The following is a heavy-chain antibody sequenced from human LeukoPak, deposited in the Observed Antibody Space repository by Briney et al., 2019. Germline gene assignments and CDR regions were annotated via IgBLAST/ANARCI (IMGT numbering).Heavy chain of an antibody. CDR2: IIPILGIA. J-gene: IGHJ3*02. CDR3: ARGGYYDSSGYLDAFDI. Sequence: SVTVSCKGSGGTFSSYTISWVRQAPAQGLEWVGRIIPILGIANYAQKFQGRVTITADKSTSTAYMELSSLRSEDTAVYYCARGGYYDSSGYLDAFDIWGQGTMVTVSS. CDR1: GGTFSSYT. D-gene: IGHD3-22*01. V-gene: IGHV1-69*02.